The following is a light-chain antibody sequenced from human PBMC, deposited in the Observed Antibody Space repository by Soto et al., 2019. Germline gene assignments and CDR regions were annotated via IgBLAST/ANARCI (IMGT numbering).Light chain of an antibody. CDR1: QGIRND. CDR2: AAS. CDR3: LQDSSHPYT. V-gene: IGKV1-6*01. Sequence: AIQMTQSPSSLSASVGDRVTITCRASQGIRNDLGWYQQKPGKAPKLLIFAASSLQSGAPSRFSGSGSRTDILTTSRLLPPDYLANYYCLQDSSHPYTFGQGTKVEIK. J-gene: IGKJ1*01.